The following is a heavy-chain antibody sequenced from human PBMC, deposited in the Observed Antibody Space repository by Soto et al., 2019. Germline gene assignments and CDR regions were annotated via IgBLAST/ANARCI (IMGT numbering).Heavy chain of an antibody. D-gene: IGHD4-17*01. Sequence: GPSVKVPCKAPGYTFTTYGISWVRQAPGQGIEWMGWISAYNGNTNYAQKLQGRVTMTTDSSTSTAYMELRSLRSDDTAVYYCARADFTVTAENDYWGQGTLVTVSS. J-gene: IGHJ4*02. CDR1: GYTFTTYG. V-gene: IGHV1-18*01. CDR2: ISAYNGNT. CDR3: ARADFTVTAENDY.